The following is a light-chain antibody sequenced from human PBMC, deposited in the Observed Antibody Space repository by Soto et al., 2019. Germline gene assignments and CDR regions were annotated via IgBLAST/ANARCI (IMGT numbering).Light chain of an antibody. V-gene: IGLV3-21*04. CDR3: QVWDSSSDHYV. Sequence: SYELTQPPSVSVAPGKTARITCGGNNIGIKSVHWYQQKPGQAPVLVIYYDSDRPSGIPERFSGSNSGNTATLTISVVEAGDEADYYCQVWDSSSDHYVFGTGTKVTVL. J-gene: IGLJ1*01. CDR1: NIGIKS. CDR2: YDS.